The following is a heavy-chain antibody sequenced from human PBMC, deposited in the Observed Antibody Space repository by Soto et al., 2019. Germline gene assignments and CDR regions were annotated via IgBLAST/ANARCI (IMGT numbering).Heavy chain of an antibody. CDR3: ARDRDYYGSGSLYNWFDP. CDR1: GGSISSYY. J-gene: IGHJ5*02. D-gene: IGHD3-10*01. CDR2: IYYSGST. V-gene: IGHV4-59*01. Sequence: PSETLSLTCTVSGGSISSYYWSWIRQPPGKGLEWIGYIYYSGSTNYNPSLKSRVTISVDTSKNQFSLKLSSVTAADTAVYYCARDRDYYGSGSLYNWFDPWGQGTLVTVSS.